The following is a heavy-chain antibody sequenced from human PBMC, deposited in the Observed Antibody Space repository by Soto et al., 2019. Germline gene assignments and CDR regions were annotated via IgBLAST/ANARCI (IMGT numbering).Heavy chain of an antibody. CDR1: GGSISSGDYY. J-gene: IGHJ5*02. Sequence: ASETLSLTCTVSGGSISSGDYYWSWIRQPPGKGLEWIGYIYYSGSTYYNPSLKSRVTISVDTSKNQFSLKLSSVTAADTAVYYCARENSAMVNNWFDPWGQGTLVTVSS. V-gene: IGHV4-30-4*01. CDR3: ARENSAMVNNWFDP. D-gene: IGHD5-18*01. CDR2: IYYSGST.